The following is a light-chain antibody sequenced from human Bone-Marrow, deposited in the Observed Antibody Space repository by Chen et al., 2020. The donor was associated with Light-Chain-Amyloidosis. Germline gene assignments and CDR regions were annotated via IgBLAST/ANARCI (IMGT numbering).Light chain of an antibody. CDR1: SSDVGGDNH. V-gene: IGLV2-14*01. J-gene: IGLJ1*01. CDR2: EFT. Sequence: QSALTQPASVSGSPGQSITISCTGTSSDVGGDNHVSWYQQHPDKAPKLMIYEFTNRPSWVPDRLSGSKSDNTASLTISGLQTEDEADYFCSSYTITNTLVFGSGTRVTVL. CDR3: SSYTITNTLV.